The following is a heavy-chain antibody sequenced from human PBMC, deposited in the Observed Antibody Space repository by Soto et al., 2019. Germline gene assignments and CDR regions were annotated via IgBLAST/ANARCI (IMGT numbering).Heavy chain of an antibody. J-gene: IGHJ6*02. CDR2: ISYDGSNK. CDR3: AKDERSGYEVNGMDV. V-gene: IGHV3-30*18. Sequence: VGSLRLSCAASGFTFSSYGMHWVRQAPGKGLEWVAVISYDGSNKYYADSVKGRFTISRDNSKNTLYLQMNSLRAEDTAVYYCAKDERSGYEVNGMDVWGQGTTVTVSS. CDR1: GFTFSSYG. D-gene: IGHD5-12*01.